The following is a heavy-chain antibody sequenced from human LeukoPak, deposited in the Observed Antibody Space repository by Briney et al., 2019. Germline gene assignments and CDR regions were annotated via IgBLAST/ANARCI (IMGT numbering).Heavy chain of an antibody. CDR3: ARDLVREALKGVFDY. D-gene: IGHD3-10*01. Sequence: GGSLRLSCAASGFTFSSYAMSWVRQAPGKGLEWASAISGSGGSTYYADSVKGRFTISRDNSKNTLYLQMNSLRAEDTAVYYCARDLVREALKGVFDYWGQGTLVTVSS. V-gene: IGHV3-23*01. CDR1: GFTFSSYA. J-gene: IGHJ4*02. CDR2: ISGSGGST.